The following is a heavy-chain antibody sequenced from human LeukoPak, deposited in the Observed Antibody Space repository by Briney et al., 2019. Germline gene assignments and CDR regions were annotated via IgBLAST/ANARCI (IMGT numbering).Heavy chain of an antibody. CDR1: GITFSNYA. CDR2: ITDSGTT. Sequence: GGSLRLSCVAPGITFSNYAMNWVRQAPGKGLEWVTDITDSGTTYYADSVKGRFTISRDNSKNTLYLQMNSLRAEDTAVYYCAKDPTGYYYDSSGYYGGYWGQGTLVTVSS. CDR3: AKDPTGYYYDSSGYYGGY. D-gene: IGHD3-22*01. J-gene: IGHJ4*02. V-gene: IGHV3-23*01.